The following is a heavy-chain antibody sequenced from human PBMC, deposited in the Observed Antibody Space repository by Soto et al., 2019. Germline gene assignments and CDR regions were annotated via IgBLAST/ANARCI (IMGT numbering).Heavy chain of an antibody. CDR1: GYTFSNYV. CDR3: ARVVPGAEAWFGP. V-gene: IGHV1-18*01. D-gene: IGHD2-2*01. Sequence: ASVKVYCKTSGYTFSNYVITWVRQAPGQPLEWLGWISLYSDGTNYAQKFQGRVSMTTDTSTTTAYMELRSLRSDDTAVYYCARVVPGAEAWFGPWGQGTMVTVSS. J-gene: IGHJ5*01. CDR2: ISLYSDGT.